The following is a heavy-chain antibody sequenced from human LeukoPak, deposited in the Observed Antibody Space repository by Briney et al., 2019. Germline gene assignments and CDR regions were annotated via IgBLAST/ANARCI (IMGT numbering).Heavy chain of an antibody. V-gene: IGHV4-34*01. CDR1: GGSFSGYY. D-gene: IGHD3-22*01. CDR3: AKLGYYYDSSVGY. Sequence: SETLSLTCAVYGGSFSGYYWSWIRQPPGKGLEWIGEINHSGSANYNPSLKSRVTISVDTSKNQFSLKLSSVTAADTAVYYCAKLGYYYDSSVGYWGQGTLVTVSS. CDR2: INHSGSA. J-gene: IGHJ4*02.